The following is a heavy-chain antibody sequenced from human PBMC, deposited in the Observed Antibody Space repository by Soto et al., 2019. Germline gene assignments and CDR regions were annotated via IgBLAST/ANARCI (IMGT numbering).Heavy chain of an antibody. D-gene: IGHD2-8*02. V-gene: IGHV3-7*03. Sequence: PGGSLRLSCAASGFTVEAFSMTWVRQAPGKGLEWVASIKQDGKEIFYVDSVKGRFTISRDGATNSLYLQMNNLRADDTAIYYCARAGVEDTVYRPSDYWGQGTLVTVS. J-gene: IGHJ4*02. CDR3: ARAGVEDTVYRPSDY. CDR2: IKQDGKEI. CDR1: GFTVEAFS.